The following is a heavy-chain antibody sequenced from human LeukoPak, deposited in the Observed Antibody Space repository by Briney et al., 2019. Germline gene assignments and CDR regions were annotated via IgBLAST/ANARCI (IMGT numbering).Heavy chain of an antibody. J-gene: IGHJ3*02. CDR2: IKQDGSEK. D-gene: IGHD3-9*01. CDR1: GFTFSSYW. CDR3: ARDRRYFDWLHDAFDI. V-gene: IGHV3-7*04. Sequence: AGSLTLSCAASGFTFSSYWMTWVRQAPGKGLEWVANIKQDGSEKYYVDSVKGRFTISRDNAKNSLYLQMNSLRAEDTAVYYCARDRRYFDWLHDAFDIWGQGTLVTVSS.